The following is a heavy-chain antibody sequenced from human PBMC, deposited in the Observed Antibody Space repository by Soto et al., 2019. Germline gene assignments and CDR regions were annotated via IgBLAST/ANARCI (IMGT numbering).Heavy chain of an antibody. CDR2: ITADGGA. CDR3: APHVSCAGGSCQYDAFAI. Sequence: EVRVLESGGDLVQPGGSLRLSCEGSGFTFRGHAKTWIRQAPVKEPEWVSTITADGGAYYADSVKGRFAMSRDASERTLYLQMNSLGVEDTAAYYCAPHVSCAGGSCQYDAFAIRGQGTVVTVSS. CDR1: GFTFRGHA. D-gene: IGHD2-15*01. V-gene: IGHV3-23*01. J-gene: IGHJ3*02.